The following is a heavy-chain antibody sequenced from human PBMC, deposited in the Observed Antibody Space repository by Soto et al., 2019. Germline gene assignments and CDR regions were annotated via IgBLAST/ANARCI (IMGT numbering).Heavy chain of an antibody. D-gene: IGHD3-22*01. CDR2: VYWNDER. V-gene: IGHV2-5*01. CDR1: GFSLTTPGVG. CDR3: ARYDSSGYFSHFDS. J-gene: IGHJ4*02. Sequence: QIALQPSGPTVVKPTQTLTLTCTFSGFSLTTPGVGVGWIRHAPGKALEWLAMVYWNDERRYSPSLKSRLTITQDTSKNQVVLTMTYMDPVDTATYFCARYDSSGYFSHFDSWGQGTLVTVSS.